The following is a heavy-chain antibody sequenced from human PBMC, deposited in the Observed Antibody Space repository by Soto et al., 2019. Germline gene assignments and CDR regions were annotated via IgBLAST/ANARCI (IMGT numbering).Heavy chain of an antibody. J-gene: IGHJ4*02. CDR3: ARVTQAVAADY. Sequence: QVQLVESGGGVVQPGRSLRLSCAASGLTLSNYTMHWVRQAPGKGLEWVAVISYDGSNRYYADSVKGRFTISRDNSKNTLYLQMNSLRAEDTAVYYCARVTQAVAADYWGLGTLVTVSS. CDR2: ISYDGSNR. D-gene: IGHD6-19*01. CDR1: GLTLSNYT. V-gene: IGHV3-30-3*01.